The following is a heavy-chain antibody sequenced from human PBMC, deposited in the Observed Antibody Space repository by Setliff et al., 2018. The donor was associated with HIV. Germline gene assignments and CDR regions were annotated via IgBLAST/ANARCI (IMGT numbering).Heavy chain of an antibody. CDR3: ARGFDHGDYEESGYVFYYMDV. J-gene: IGHJ6*03. V-gene: IGHV4-59*11. Sequence: SETLSLTCFVSGVSISDHYWGWIRQPPGKGLEWIGYIYSSGTTQYNPSVESRVTMSLDTSKNQFSLRLSSVTAADTALYFCARGFDHGDYEESGYVFYYMDVWGKGTTVTVSS. CDR1: GVSISDHY. D-gene: IGHD4-17*01. CDR2: IYSSGTT.